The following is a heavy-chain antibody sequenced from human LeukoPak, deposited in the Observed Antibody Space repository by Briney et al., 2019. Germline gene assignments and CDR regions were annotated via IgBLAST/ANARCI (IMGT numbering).Heavy chain of an antibody. Sequence: GGSLRLSCAASGFTVSSNYMGWVRQAPGKGLEWVSIIYSGGSTFYADSVKGRFTISRDNAKNSLYLQMNSLRAEDTAVYYCARDLAPNCGGDCSFDYWGQGTLVTVSS. CDR2: IYSGGST. CDR1: GFTVSSNY. D-gene: IGHD2-21*02. CDR3: ARDLAPNCGGDCSFDY. J-gene: IGHJ4*02. V-gene: IGHV3-53*01.